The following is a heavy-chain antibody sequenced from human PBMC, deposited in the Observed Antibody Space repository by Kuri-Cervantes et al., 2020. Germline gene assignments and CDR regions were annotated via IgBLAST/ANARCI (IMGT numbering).Heavy chain of an antibody. CDR1: GITFSNAW. J-gene: IGHJ4*02. Sequence: GESLKISCAASGITFSNAWKSWVRQAPGKGLEWVGRIKSKTDGGTTDYVAPVKGRFTISRDDSKNTLYLQMNSLKTEDTAVYYSTTDWRYCSSTSCYASDYWGQGTLVTVSS. CDR3: TTDWRYCSSTSCYASDY. V-gene: IGHV3-15*01. D-gene: IGHD2-2*01. CDR2: IKSKTDGGTT.